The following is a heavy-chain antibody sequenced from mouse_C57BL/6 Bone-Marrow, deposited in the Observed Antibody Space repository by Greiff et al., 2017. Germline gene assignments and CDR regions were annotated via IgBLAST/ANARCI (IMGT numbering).Heavy chain of an antibody. J-gene: IGHJ2*01. CDR1: GYTFTSYG. CDR3: AREKVGY. Sequence: EVQLQQSGAALVRPGSSVTMSCKTSGYTFTSYGLNWVKQRHGQGLEWIGYIYIGDGYTEYNGQFKGKAPLTSDTSSSTAYMQLSSLTSEDSAIYLCAREKVGYCGQSATRTVCS. D-gene: IGHD1-1*01. V-gene: IGHV1-58*01. CDR2: IYIGDGYT.